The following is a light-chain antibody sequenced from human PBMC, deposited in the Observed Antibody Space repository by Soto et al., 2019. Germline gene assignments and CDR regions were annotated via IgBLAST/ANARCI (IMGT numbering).Light chain of an antibody. CDR2: GAS. CDR3: HQFVVSQGYT. CDR1: QSVVSNF. Sequence: EIVLTQSPGPLSLSPGERATLSCRASQSVVSNFLSWFHQKPGQAPRLLIYGASNMDTGIPDRFSGSGSGTDFTLTISGLEPEDSSVYYCHQFVVSQGYTFGQGTKLEIK. V-gene: IGKV3-20*01. J-gene: IGKJ2*01.